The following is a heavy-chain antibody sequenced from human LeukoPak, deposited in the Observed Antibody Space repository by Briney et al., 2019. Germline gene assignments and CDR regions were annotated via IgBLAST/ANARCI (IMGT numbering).Heavy chain of an antibody. J-gene: IGHJ4*02. CDR1: GFTFTSYA. CDR2: ISAYNGDT. D-gene: IGHD3-22*01. Sequence: ASVKVSCRASGFTFTSYAISWVRQAPGQGLEWMGWISAYNGDTNYAQKLQGRITMTTDTSTTTAYMELRSLRFDDTAVYYCARDPKYYYDTSRWRPPVDYWGQGTLVTVSS. CDR3: ARDPKYYYDTSRWRPPVDY. V-gene: IGHV1-18*01.